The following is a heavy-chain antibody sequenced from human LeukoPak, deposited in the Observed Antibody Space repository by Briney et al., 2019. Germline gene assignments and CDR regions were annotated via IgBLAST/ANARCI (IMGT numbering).Heavy chain of an antibody. D-gene: IGHD4-17*01. J-gene: IGHJ4*02. CDR2: ISSSSSYI. CDR3: ASMTTVTS. CDR1: GFTFSSYS. Sequence: GGSLRLSCAASGFTFSSYSMNWVRQAPGKGLEWVSSISSSSSYIYYAVSVKGRFTISRDNAKNSLYLQMNSLRAEDTAVYYCASMTTVTSWGQGTLVTVSS. V-gene: IGHV3-21*01.